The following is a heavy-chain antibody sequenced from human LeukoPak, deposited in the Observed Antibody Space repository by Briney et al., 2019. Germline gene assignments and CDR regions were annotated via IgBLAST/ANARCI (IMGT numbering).Heavy chain of an antibody. V-gene: IGHV3-43*02. CDR1: GFTFDDYA. J-gene: IGHJ4*02. CDR2: ISGDGGST. Sequence: SGGSLRLSCAASGFTFDDYAMHWVRQAPGKGLEWVSLISGDGGSTYYADSVKGRFTISRDNSQNSLYLQMNSLRTEDTALYYCAKDPQETGSEPYFDYWGQGTLVTVSS. CDR3: AKDPQETGSEPYFDY. D-gene: IGHD1-1*01.